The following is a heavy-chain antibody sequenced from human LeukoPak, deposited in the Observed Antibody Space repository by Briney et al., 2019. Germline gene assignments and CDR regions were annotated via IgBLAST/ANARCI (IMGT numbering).Heavy chain of an antibody. CDR1: GGSISSYY. CDR2: IYYSGST. V-gene: IGHV4-59*01. D-gene: IGHD6-13*01. J-gene: IGHJ4*02. Sequence: PSETLSLTCTVSGGSISSYYWSWIRQPPGKGLEWIGYIYYSGSTNYNPSLKSRVTISVDTSKNQFSLKLSSVTAADTAVYYCARAVMAAAGTCFDYWGQGTLVTVSS. CDR3: ARAVMAAAGTCFDY.